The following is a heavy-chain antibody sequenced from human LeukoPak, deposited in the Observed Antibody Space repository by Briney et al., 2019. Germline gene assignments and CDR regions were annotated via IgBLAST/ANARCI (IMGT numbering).Heavy chain of an antibody. CDR1: GFTFSSYW. Sequence: PGGSLRLSCAASGFTFSSYWMSWVRQAPGKGLEWVANIKQDGSEKYYVDSVKGRFTISRDNAKNSLYLQMNSLRAEDTAVYYCARTSNIAARPHDLLPSYFDYWGQGTLVTVSS. CDR3: ARTSNIAARPHDLLPSYFDY. V-gene: IGHV3-7*01. J-gene: IGHJ4*02. D-gene: IGHD6-6*01. CDR2: IKQDGSEK.